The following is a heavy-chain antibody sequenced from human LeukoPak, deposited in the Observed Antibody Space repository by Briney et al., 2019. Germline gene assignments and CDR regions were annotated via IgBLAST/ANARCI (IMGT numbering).Heavy chain of an antibody. CDR3: ATTLQWELEEGRAFDI. V-gene: IGHV1-3*01. Sequence: ASVKVSCKASGYTFTSYGINWVRQAPGQRLEWMGWINAGNGNTKYSQKFQGRVTITRDTSASTAYMELSSLRSEDTAVYYCATTLQWELEEGRAFDIWGQGTMVTVSS. J-gene: IGHJ3*02. CDR1: GYTFTSYG. D-gene: IGHD1-26*01. CDR2: INAGNGNT.